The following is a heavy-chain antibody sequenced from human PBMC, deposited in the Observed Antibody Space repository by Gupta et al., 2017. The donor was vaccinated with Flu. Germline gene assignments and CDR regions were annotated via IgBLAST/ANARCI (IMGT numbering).Heavy chain of an antibody. J-gene: IGHJ6*02. CDR1: GFTFDDYA. CDR2: ISWNSGDI. D-gene: IGHD2-2*01. V-gene: IGHV3-9*01. Sequence: DVQLVESVGGLVQPGRSLRLSGAASGFTFDDYAMHWVRQAPGKGLEWVAGISWNSGDIGYADSVKGRFTISRDNAKNSLYLQLNSLRVEDTALYFCSKERLGYCGSNSCPFYYGMDVWGQGTTVTVSS. CDR3: SKERLGYCGSNSCPFYYGMDV.